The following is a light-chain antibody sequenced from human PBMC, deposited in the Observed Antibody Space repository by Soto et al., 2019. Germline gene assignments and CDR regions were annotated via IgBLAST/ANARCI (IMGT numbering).Light chain of an antibody. CDR3: QQFNVYPLT. V-gene: IGKV1-9*01. Sequence: DIQLTQSPSFLSASVGDRVTITFRASQGIRDFLAWYQQKPGKAPKLLIYAASTLQAGVPTRFSGFASGREFTLTISNLQPADSATYYCQQFNVYPLTFGGGTKVEIK. J-gene: IGKJ4*01. CDR1: QGIRDF. CDR2: AAS.